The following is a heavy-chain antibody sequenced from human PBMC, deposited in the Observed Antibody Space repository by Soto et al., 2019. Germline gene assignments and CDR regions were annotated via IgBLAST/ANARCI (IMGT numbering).Heavy chain of an antibody. Sequence: GGSLRLSCAASGFTFTSFAVSWVRQAPGKGLEWVSAISGSGGATYYADSAKGRFTISRDNSKNTLFLQLNSLRAEDTAVYYCAKELLRLGESLERYFDYWGQGTLVTVSS. CDR1: GFTFTSFA. J-gene: IGHJ4*02. CDR2: ISGSGGAT. D-gene: IGHD3-10*01. V-gene: IGHV3-23*01. CDR3: AKELLRLGESLERYFDY.